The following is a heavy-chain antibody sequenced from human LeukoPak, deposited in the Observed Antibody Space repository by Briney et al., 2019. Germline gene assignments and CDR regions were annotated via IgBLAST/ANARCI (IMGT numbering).Heavy chain of an antibody. CDR1: GYSFTRNG. J-gene: IGHJ4*02. V-gene: IGHV1-18*01. CDR2: ISANSGNT. CDR3: ARDVNYAFDY. D-gene: IGHD3-16*01. Sequence: SVKVSCKPSGYSFTRNGISWVRQAPGQGLERMAWISANSGNTNYAQNFQDRVTLTTDTSTSTAYMELRSLRSDDTAVYYCARDVNYAFDYWGQGTLVTVSS.